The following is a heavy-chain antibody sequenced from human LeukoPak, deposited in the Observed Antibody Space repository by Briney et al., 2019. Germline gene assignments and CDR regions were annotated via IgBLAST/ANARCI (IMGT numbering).Heavy chain of an antibody. CDR1: GFIVSSKY. V-gene: IGHV3-53*01. J-gene: IGHJ4*02. CDR3: ARAGPIDY. CDR2: IYSGGST. Sequence: PGGSLRLSCAASGFIVSSKYMSWVRQAPGKGLEWVSVIYSGGSTYYAASVEGRFTISRHNSKDTVYLQMNSLRVEDTAVYYCARAGPIDYWGQGTLVSVSS.